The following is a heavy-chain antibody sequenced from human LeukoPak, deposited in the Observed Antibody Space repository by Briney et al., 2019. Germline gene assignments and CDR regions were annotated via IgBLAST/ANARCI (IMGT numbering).Heavy chain of an antibody. CDR2: VVGGGGTT. Sequence: GGSLRLSCAASGFTFVNYAMSWVRQAPGKGLEWVSAVVGGGGTTFYADSMKGRFTISRDNSRNTVYLQINRLRAEDTAVYYCAKARLSTGWAYNDYWGQGTQVSVSS. V-gene: IGHV3-23*01. CDR1: GFTFVNYA. CDR3: AKARLSTGWAYNDY. D-gene: IGHD6-19*01. J-gene: IGHJ4*02.